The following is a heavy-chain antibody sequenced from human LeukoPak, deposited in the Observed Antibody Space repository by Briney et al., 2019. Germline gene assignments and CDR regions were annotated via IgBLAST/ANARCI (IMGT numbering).Heavy chain of an antibody. Sequence: SETLSLTCAVYGGSFSGYYWSWIRQPPGKGLEWIGEINHSGSTNYNPSLKSRVTISVDTSKNQFSLQLSSVTAADTAVYYCARVIRTLTGRRNWFDPWGQGTLVTVSS. J-gene: IGHJ5*02. D-gene: IGHD3-9*01. CDR3: ARVIRTLTGRRNWFDP. CDR1: GGSFSGYY. V-gene: IGHV4-34*01. CDR2: INHSGST.